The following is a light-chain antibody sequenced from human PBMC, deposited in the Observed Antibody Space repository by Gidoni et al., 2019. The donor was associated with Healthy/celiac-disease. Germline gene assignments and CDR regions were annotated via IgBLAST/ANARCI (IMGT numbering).Light chain of an antibody. J-gene: IGKJ2*04. V-gene: IGKV3-11*01. CDR1: QSVSSY. CDR3: QQRSNWPMCS. Sequence: EIVLTQSPATLSLSPGDRATLSCRASQSVSSYLAWYQQKPGQAPRLLIYDASNRATGIPARFSGSGSGTDFTLTISSLEPEDFAVYYCQQRSNWPMCSFGQXTKLEIK. CDR2: DAS.